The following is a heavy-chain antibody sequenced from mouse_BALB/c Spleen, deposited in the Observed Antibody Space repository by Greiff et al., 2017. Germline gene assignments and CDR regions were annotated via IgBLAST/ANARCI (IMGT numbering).Heavy chain of an antibody. CDR2: INPDSSTI. J-gene: IGHJ3*01. V-gene: IGHV4-1*02. Sequence: EVKVVESGGGLVQPGGSLKLSCAASGFDFSRYWMSWVRQAPGKGLEWIGEINPDSSTINYTPSLKDKFIISRDNAKNTLYLQMSKVRSEDTALYYGARPAYYRYGAFAYWGQGTLVTVSA. CDR1: GFDFSRYW. CDR3: ARPAYYRYGAFAY. D-gene: IGHD2-14*01.